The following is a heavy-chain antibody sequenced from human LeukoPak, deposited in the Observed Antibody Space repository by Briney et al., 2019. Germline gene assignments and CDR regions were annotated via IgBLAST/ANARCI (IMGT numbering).Heavy chain of an antibody. D-gene: IGHD2-2*01. J-gene: IGHJ4*02. CDR1: GFVFDEHG. V-gene: IGHV3-20*04. Sequence: GGSLRLSCTASGFVFDEHGMTWVRQVPGKGLEWVSGINWSGKSTSYGDPVRGRFTISRDNAKNSLSLQMYSLRAEDTALYYCARAPITSPFYFDYWGQGTLVTVSS. CDR2: INWSGKST. CDR3: ARAPITSPFYFDY.